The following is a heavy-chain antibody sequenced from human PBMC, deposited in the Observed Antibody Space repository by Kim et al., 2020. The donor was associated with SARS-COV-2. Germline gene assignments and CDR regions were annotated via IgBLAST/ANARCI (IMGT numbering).Heavy chain of an antibody. V-gene: IGHV4-59*01. Sequence: SETLSLTCTVSGGSISSYYWSWIRQPPGKGLEWIGYIYYSGSTNYNPSLKSRVTISVDTSKNQFSLKLSSVTAADTAVYYCARGRSITIFGVVTAHSYMDVWGTGTTVTVSS. CDR2: IYYSGST. J-gene: IGHJ6*03. CDR1: GGSISSYY. CDR3: ARGRSITIFGVVTAHSYMDV. D-gene: IGHD3-3*01.